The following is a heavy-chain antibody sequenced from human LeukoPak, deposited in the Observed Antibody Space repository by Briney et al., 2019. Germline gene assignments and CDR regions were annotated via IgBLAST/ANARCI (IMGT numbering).Heavy chain of an antibody. V-gene: IGHV4-31*03. CDR2: IYYSGSI. J-gene: IGHJ4*02. CDR1: GGSISSGGYY. CDR3: ARGRSRDGYNPSN. D-gene: IGHD5-24*01. Sequence: PSQTLSLTCTVSGGSISSGGYYWSWIRQHPGKGLEWIGYIYYSGSIYYHPSLKSRDTISVDTSKNQFSLKLSSVTAADTAVYYCARGRSRDGYNPSNWGQGTLVTVSS.